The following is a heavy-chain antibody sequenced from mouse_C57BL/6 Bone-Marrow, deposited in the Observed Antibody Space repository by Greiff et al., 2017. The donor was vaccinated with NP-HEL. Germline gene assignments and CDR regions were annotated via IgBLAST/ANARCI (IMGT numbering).Heavy chain of an antibody. J-gene: IGHJ3*01. CDR2: IDPSDSYT. V-gene: IGHV1-69*01. D-gene: IGHD1-1*01. CDR3: ARAYYYGSWFAY. Sequence: VQLQQPGAELVMPGASVKLSCKASGYTFTSYWMHWVKQRPGQGLEWIGEIDPSDSYTNYNQKFKGNSTLTVDKSSSTAYMQLSSLTSEDSAVYYCARAYYYGSWFAYWGQGTLVTVSA. CDR1: GYTFTSYW.